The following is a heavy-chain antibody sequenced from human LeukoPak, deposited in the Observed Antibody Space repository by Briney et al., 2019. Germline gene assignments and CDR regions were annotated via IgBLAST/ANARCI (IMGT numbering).Heavy chain of an antibody. CDR2: ISFTSSFV. D-gene: IGHD3-10*01. J-gene: IGHJ4*02. CDR1: GFTFSDYS. CDR3: ASECLVVRGITGYFDY. V-gene: IGHV3-21*01. Sequence: GGSLRLPCAASGFTFSDYSMNWVRQAPGKGLEWVSSISFTSSFVYYADSVKGRFTISRDNAKNSLYLQMNSLRAQDTGVYYCASECLVVRGITGYFDYWGQGTLVTVSS.